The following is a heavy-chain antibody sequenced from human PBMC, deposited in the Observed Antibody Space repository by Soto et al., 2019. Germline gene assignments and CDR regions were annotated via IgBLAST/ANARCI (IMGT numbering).Heavy chain of an antibody. Sequence: SETLSLTCTVSGGSVSSGNYYWSWIRQPPGKGLEWIGYLYDSGSTDYNPSLKSRVTISVDTSKNQFSLKLSSVTAADTAVYYCARNVKGLVWRYYYGMDAWGQGTTVTVSS. D-gene: IGHD3-16*01. CDR3: ARNVKGLVWRYYYGMDA. CDR1: GGSVSSGNYY. V-gene: IGHV4-61*01. CDR2: LYDSGST. J-gene: IGHJ6*02.